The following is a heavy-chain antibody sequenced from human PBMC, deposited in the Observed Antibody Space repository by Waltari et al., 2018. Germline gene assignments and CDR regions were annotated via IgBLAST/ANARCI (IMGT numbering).Heavy chain of an antibody. CDR1: GGSFSGYY. CDR3: ARGVGPRYYYYMDV. Sequence: QVQLQQWGAGLLKPSETLSLTCAVYGGSFSGYYWSWIRQPPGKGLEWIGEINHSRSTNYNPSLKSRVTISVDTSKNQFSLKLSSVTAADTAVYYCARGVGPRYYYYMDVWGKGTTVTVSS. J-gene: IGHJ6*03. V-gene: IGHV4-34*01. CDR2: INHSRST. D-gene: IGHD1-26*01.